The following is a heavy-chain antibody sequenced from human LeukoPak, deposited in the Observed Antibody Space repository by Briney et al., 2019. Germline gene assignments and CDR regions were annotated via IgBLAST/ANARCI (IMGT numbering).Heavy chain of an antibody. J-gene: IGHJ4*02. CDR1: GYTFTGYY. CDR2: INPNNGGT. Sequence: ASVKVSCTASGYTFTGYYIHWVRQAPGQGLEWMGWINPNNGGTNYVQKFQGWVTMTRDTSISTAYMELSRLRSNDTAVYYCARDRHSGNYYLDYWGQGTLVTVSS. V-gene: IGHV1-2*04. CDR3: ARDRHSGNYYLDY. D-gene: IGHD1-26*01.